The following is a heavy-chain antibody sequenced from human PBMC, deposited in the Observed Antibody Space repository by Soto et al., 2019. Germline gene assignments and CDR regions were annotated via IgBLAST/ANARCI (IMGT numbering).Heavy chain of an antibody. CDR2: ISYDGSTQ. CDR3: AKDRQGMDV. Sequence: QVQLVESGGVVVQPARSLRLSCAASGFPFSSYGMHWVRQAPGKGLEWVAFISYDGSTQYYVDSVKGRFTISRDNSKNTLYLQMNSLRVEDTALYYCAKDRQGMDVWGQGTTVIVSS. J-gene: IGHJ6*02. CDR1: GFPFSSYG. V-gene: IGHV3-30*18.